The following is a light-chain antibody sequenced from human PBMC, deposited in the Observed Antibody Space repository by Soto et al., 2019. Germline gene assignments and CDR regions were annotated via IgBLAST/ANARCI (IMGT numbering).Light chain of an antibody. V-gene: IGLV1-44*01. Sequence: QSVLTQPLSASGTPGQRVTISCSGSSSNIGSNTVNWYQQLPGTAPKLLISSNNQRPSGVPDRFSGSKSGTSASLAISGLQSEDEADYYCAAWDDSLNGVVFGGGTKLTVL. CDR3: AAWDDSLNGVV. CDR2: SNN. CDR1: SSNIGSNT. J-gene: IGLJ2*01.